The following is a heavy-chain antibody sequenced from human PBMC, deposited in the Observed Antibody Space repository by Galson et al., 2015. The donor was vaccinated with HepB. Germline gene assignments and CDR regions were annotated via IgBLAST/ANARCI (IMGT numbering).Heavy chain of an antibody. CDR3: ARAGSVRGDSYMDV. D-gene: IGHD2-15*01. V-gene: IGHV3-48*01. Sequence: SLRLSCAASGFTFSSYNMKWVRQAPGKGLEWVSYISTRSYTIYYAESVKGQFTISRDNAKKSVYLQMNSLRAEDTALYYCARAGSVRGDSYMDVWVNGTTVTVS. J-gene: IGHJ6*03. CDR1: GFTFSSYN. CDR2: ISTRSYTI.